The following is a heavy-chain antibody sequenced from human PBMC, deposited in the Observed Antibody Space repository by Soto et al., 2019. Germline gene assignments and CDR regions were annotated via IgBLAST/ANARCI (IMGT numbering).Heavy chain of an antibody. Sequence: SETLSLTCTVSGGSISSGGYYWSWIRQHPGKDLEWIGYIYYSGSTYYNPSLKSRVTISVDTWKNQFSLKLSSVTAADSAVYSCALDEAHAIFGVVTGMDVWGQGPTVTVSS. D-gene: IGHD3-3*01. V-gene: IGHV4-31*03. CDR3: ALDEAHAIFGVVTGMDV. CDR1: GGSISSGGYY. CDR2: IYYSGST. J-gene: IGHJ6*02.